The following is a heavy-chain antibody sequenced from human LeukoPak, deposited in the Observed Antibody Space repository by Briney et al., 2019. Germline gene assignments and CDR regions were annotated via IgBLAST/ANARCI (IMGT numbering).Heavy chain of an antibody. CDR3: AKDLGMQVWFPL. D-gene: IGHD5-18*01. CDR1: GFTFDSYA. Sequence: GGSLRLSCAASGFTFDSYAMSWVRQAPGKGLEWVSSISGSDGNTYYADSVKGRFTISRDNSRNLLFLQMNSLRAGDTAVYYCAKDLGMQVWFPLWGQGTLVTVSS. J-gene: IGHJ4*02. V-gene: IGHV3-23*01. CDR2: ISGSDGNT.